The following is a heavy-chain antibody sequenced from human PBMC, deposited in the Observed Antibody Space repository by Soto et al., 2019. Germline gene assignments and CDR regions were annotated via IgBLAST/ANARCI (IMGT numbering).Heavy chain of an antibody. CDR2: ISPSSAYI. Sequence: GGSLRLSCAASGYTFSSYSMNWVRQAPGKGLEWVSFISPSSAYIHYADSLKGRFTISRDNAKNSLYLQMNSVRAEDTAVYYCARVPYSGSGSYYRDYYYYYMDVWGKGTTVTVSS. D-gene: IGHD3-10*01. V-gene: IGHV3-21*01. CDR1: GYTFSSYS. CDR3: ARVPYSGSGSYYRDYYYYYMDV. J-gene: IGHJ6*03.